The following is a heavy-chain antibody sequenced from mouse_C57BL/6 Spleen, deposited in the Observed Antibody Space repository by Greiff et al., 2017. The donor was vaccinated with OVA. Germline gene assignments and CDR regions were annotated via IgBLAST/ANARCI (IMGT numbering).Heavy chain of an antibody. CDR1: GYAFSSSW. CDR2: IYPGDGDT. Sequence: QVQLKQSGPELVKPGASVKISCKASGYAFSSSWMNWVKQRPGKGLEWIGRIYPGDGDTNYNGKFKGKATLTADKSSSTAYMQLSSLTSEDSAVYFCARCEAYYSNFYAMDYWGQGTSVTVSS. V-gene: IGHV1-82*01. J-gene: IGHJ4*01. D-gene: IGHD2-5*01. CDR3: ARCEAYYSNFYAMDY.